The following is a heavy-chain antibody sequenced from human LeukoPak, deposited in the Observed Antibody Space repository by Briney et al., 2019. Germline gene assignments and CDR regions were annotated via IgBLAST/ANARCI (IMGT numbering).Heavy chain of an antibody. CDR3: AKLGKTENHYGSGRFSYYYYMDV. J-gene: IGHJ6*03. Sequence: PGGSLRLSCAASGFTFSNYGMHWGRQAPGKGLEWVAFIRSDGINKYHADSVKGRFTISRDNSKNTLYLQMNSLRAEDTAVYYCAKLGKTENHYGSGRFSYYYYMDVWGKGTTVTVSS. D-gene: IGHD3-10*01. CDR2: IRSDGINK. V-gene: IGHV3-30*02. CDR1: GFTFSNYG.